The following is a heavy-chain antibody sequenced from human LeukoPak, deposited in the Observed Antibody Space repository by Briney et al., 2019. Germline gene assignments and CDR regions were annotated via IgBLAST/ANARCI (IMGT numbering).Heavy chain of an antibody. J-gene: IGHJ4*02. CDR2: ISYDGSNK. Sequence: PGGSLRLSCAASGFTFSSYAMHWVRQAPGKGLEWVAVISYDGSNKYYADSVKGRFTISRDNSKNMLYLEMNSLSTEDTAVYYFAKVSGFTIFGKDFDYWGQGTLVTVSS. V-gene: IGHV3-30*04. CDR3: AKVSGFTIFGKDFDY. D-gene: IGHD3-3*01. CDR1: GFTFSSYA.